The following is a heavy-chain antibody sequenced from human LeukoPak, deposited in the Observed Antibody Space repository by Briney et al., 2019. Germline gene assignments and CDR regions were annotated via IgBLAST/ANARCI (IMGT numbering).Heavy chain of an antibody. CDR2: IRSKAYGGTT. J-gene: IGHJ6*03. Sequence: GGSLRLSCTASGFTFGDYAMSWFRQAPGKGLEWVGFIRSKAYGGTTEYAASVKGRFTIPRDDSKSIAYLQMNSLKTEDTAVYYCTRDGGSGWYYYYYYMDVWGKGTTVTVSS. CDR3: TRDGGSGWYYYYYYMDV. V-gene: IGHV3-49*03. D-gene: IGHD6-19*01. CDR1: GFTFGDYA.